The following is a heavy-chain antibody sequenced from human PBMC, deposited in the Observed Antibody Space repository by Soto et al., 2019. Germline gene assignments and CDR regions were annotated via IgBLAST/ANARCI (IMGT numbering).Heavy chain of an antibody. CDR2: ISSSSSYI. J-gene: IGHJ3*02. D-gene: IGHD3-3*01. CDR3: ARDMYYDFWSGYYRVYAFDI. V-gene: IGHV3-21*01. CDR1: GFTFSSYS. Sequence: EVQLVESGGGLVKSGGSLRLSCAASGFTFSSYSMNWVRQAPGKGLEWVSSISSSSSYIYYADSVKGRFTISRDNAKNSLYLQMNSLRAEDTAVYYCARDMYYDFWSGYYRVYAFDIWGQGTMVTVSS.